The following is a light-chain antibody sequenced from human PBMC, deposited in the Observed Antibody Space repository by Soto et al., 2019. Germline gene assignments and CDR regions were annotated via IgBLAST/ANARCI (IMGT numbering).Light chain of an antibody. CDR3: QQYNSWPRT. J-gene: IGKJ4*01. Sequence: EFVLTQSPGTLSLSPGERATLSCRASQSVSSYLAWYQQKPGQAPRLLIYDASNRATGIPARFSGSGSGTEFTLTISSLQSEDFAVYYCQQYNSWPRTFGGGTKVDIK. CDR1: QSVSSY. V-gene: IGKV3D-15*01. CDR2: DAS.